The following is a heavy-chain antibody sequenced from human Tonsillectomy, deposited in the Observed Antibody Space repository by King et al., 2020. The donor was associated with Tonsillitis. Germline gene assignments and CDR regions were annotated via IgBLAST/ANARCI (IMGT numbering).Heavy chain of an antibody. CDR1: GFSFNNYA. D-gene: IGHD3-9*01. V-gene: IGHV3-30*04. Sequence: VQLVESGGGVVQPGRSLRLSCAASGFSFNNYAMHWVRQAPGKGLEWVAVISYDGSNKYYADSVKGRFTISRDNSKNTLYLQMNSLRAEDTAVYYCARDRLPYYDILTGYYTYYGMDVWGQGTTVTVSS. CDR2: ISYDGSNK. CDR3: ARDRLPYYDILTGYYTYYGMDV. J-gene: IGHJ6*02.